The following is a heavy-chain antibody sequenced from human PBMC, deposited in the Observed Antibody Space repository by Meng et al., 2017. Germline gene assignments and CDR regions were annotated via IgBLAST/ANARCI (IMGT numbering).Heavy chain of an antibody. Sequence: QVQLQESGPGLVKPAETLSRTCTVSGGSISSYYWSWIRQPPGKGLEWIGYIHYSGSTNYNPSLKSRVTISVDKSKNQFSLKLSSVTAADTAVYYCARDYGDYRAFDYWGQGTLVTVSS. J-gene: IGHJ4*02. CDR1: GGSISSYY. CDR2: IHYSGST. D-gene: IGHD4-17*01. V-gene: IGHV4-59*12. CDR3: ARDYGDYRAFDY.